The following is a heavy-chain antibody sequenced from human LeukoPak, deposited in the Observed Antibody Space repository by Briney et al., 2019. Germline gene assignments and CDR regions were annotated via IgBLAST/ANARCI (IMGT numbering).Heavy chain of an antibody. CDR2: ISSSSNTI. CDR1: GFTFNTYS. D-gene: IGHD6-13*01. V-gene: IGHV3-48*04. Sequence: GGSLRLSCAASGFTFNTYSMNWVRQAPGKGLEWVSSISSSSNTIYYADSVKGRFTISRDNAKNSLYLRMNSLRAEDTAVYYCARGWAASGKGGFGYWGQGTLVTVSS. J-gene: IGHJ4*02. CDR3: ARGWAASGKGGFGY.